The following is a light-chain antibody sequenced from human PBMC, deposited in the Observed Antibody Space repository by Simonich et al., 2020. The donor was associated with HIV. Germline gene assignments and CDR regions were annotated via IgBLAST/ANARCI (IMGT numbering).Light chain of an antibody. CDR1: QSVSSN. V-gene: IGKV3-15*01. CDR2: GAS. J-gene: IGKJ4*01. CDR3: QQYGSSPVT. Sequence: EIVMTQSPATLSVSPGERATLSCRASQSVSSNLVWYQQKSGQAPRLLIYGASTRATGIPARFSGRGSGTEFTLTISRLEPEDFAVYYCQQYGSSPVTFGGGTKVEIK.